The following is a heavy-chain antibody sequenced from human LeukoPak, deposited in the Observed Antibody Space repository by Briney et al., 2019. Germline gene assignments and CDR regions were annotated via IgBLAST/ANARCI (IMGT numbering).Heavy chain of an antibody. CDR1: GFTFSSYG. D-gene: IGHD3-9*01. Sequence: PGGSLRHSCAASGFTFSSYGMHWVRQAPGKGLEWVAVISYDGSNKYYADSVKGRFTISRDNSKNTLYLQMNSLRAEDTAVYYCAKDDYDILTGYYGATPYWGQGTLVTVSS. J-gene: IGHJ4*02. CDR2: ISYDGSNK. V-gene: IGHV3-30*18. CDR3: AKDDYDILTGYYGATPY.